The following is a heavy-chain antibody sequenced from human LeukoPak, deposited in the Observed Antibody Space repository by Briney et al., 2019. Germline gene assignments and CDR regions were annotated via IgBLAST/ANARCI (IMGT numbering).Heavy chain of an antibody. CDR3: ARGGRGYCSSSSCHFDS. CDR1: GDSVSSNSAA. Sequence: SQTLSLTCAISGDSVSSNSAAWNWIRQSPSRGLEWLGRTYYRSKWYNDYAVSVKSRITINPDTSKNQFSLQLNSVTPEDTAIYYCARGGRGYCSSSSCHFDSWGQGALVTVSS. CDR2: TYYRSKWYN. D-gene: IGHD2-2*01. J-gene: IGHJ4*02. V-gene: IGHV6-1*01.